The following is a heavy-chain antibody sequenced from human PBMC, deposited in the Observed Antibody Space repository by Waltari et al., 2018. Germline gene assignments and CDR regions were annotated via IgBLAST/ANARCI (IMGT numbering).Heavy chain of an antibody. J-gene: IGHJ4*02. D-gene: IGHD2-15*01. Sequence: TWSRQPPGKGPDWIGQVPNIARPNYSPSFASRVTMTVDTYNNLFSLTSISATAADTAVYYGALDRGRGLGRDSWGPGTLVTVSP. V-gene: IGHV4-34*09. CDR2: VPNIARP. CDR3: ALDRGRGLGRDS.